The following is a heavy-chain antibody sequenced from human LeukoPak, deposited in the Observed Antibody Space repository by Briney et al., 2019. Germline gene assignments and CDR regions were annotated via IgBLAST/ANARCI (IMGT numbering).Heavy chain of an antibody. V-gene: IGHV3-23*01. CDR1: GFTFSSYA. Sequence: TGASLRLPCAASGFTFSSYAMSWVRQAPGKGLEWVSVISDSGGSTYYADSVKGRFTISRDNSKNTLYLQMNSLTAEDTAVYYCVREIGWFDPWGQGTLVTVSS. CDR3: VREIGWFDP. CDR2: ISDSGGST. J-gene: IGHJ5*02.